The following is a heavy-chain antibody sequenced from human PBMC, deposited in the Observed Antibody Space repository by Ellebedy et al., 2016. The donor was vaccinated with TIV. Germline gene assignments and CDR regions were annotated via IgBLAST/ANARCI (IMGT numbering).Heavy chain of an antibody. CDR1: GFTFSSYS. D-gene: IGHD4-17*01. J-gene: IGHJ4*02. CDR3: ASRPNGDYHFLDY. CDR2: ISSSSSTI. Sequence: PGGSLRLSCAASGFTFSSYSMNWVRQAPGKGLEWVSYISSSSSTIYYADSVKGRFTISRDNSKNTLYLQMNSLRVEDTAVYYCASRPNGDYHFLDYWGQGTLVTVSS. V-gene: IGHV3-48*01.